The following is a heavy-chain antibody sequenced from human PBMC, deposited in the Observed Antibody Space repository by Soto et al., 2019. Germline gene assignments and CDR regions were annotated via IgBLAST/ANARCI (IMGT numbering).Heavy chain of an antibody. CDR2: IIPMFGPA. Sequence: QVQLVQSRAEVREPGSSVKVSCKASGGTFSTDAISWVRQAPGQGLEWMGGIIPMFGPANYAREFQGRVKITADESTSTTYLELSSLRSEDTAVYYCAGVRITVTTEGWFDPWGQGTLVTVSS. CDR1: GGTFSTDA. D-gene: IGHD1-1*01. J-gene: IGHJ5*02. V-gene: IGHV1-69*01. CDR3: AGVRITVTTEGWFDP.